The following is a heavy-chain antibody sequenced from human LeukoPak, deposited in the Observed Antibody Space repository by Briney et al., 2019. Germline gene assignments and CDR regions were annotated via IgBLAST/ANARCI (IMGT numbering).Heavy chain of an antibody. Sequence: ASVKVSCKASGYTFTSYDINWVRQATGQGLEWMGWMNPNSRNTGYAQKFQGRVTITRNTSISTAYMELSSLRSEDTAVYYCARSNYYGSGKNDYWGQGTLVTVSS. CDR3: ARSNYYGSGKNDY. V-gene: IGHV1-8*03. CDR2: MNPNSRNT. J-gene: IGHJ4*02. CDR1: GYTFTSYD. D-gene: IGHD3-10*01.